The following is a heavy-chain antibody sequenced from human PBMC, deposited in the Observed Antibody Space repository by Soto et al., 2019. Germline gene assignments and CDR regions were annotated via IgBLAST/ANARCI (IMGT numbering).Heavy chain of an antibody. CDR3: AKESVPAAVFDY. J-gene: IGHJ4*02. V-gene: IGHV3-30*18. CDR2: ISYDGSNK. CDR1: GFTFSSYG. D-gene: IGHD2-2*01. Sequence: PGGSLRLSCAASGFTFSSYGMHWVRQAPGKGLEWVAVISYDGSNKYYADSVKGRFTISRDNSKNTLYLQMNSLRAEDTAVYYCAKESVPAAVFDYWGQGTLVTVSS.